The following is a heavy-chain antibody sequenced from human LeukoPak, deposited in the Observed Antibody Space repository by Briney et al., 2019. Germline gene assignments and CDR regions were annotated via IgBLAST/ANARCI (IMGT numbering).Heavy chain of an antibody. CDR3: ARDLGMTDGDYVSYFDY. CDR1: VVTFCRDA. Sequence: VGSLCLSCAVSVVTFCRDALGAGCQGPRKGLWWVSYICSSGSIIYYADSVRGGFTISRDNVKNSLYLPMNSLRAEDTAVYYCARDLGMTDGDYVSYFDYWGQGTLVTVSS. CDR2: ICSSGSII. D-gene: IGHD4-17*01. V-gene: IGHV3-48*03. J-gene: IGHJ4*02.